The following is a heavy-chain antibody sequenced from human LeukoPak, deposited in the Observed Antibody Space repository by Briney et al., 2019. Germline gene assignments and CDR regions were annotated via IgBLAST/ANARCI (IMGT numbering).Heavy chain of an antibody. CDR2: ISSGGETI. CDR3: ARQARSLETRIPYFDY. J-gene: IGHJ4*02. CDR1: GFTFSSYE. D-gene: IGHD3-3*01. V-gene: IGHV3-48*03. Sequence: GGSLRLSCAASGFTFSSYEMNWVRQAPGKGLEWVSYISSGGETIYYADPVKGRFTISRDNAKNSLYLQMNSLSAEDTAVYYCARQARSLETRIPYFDYWGQGTLVTVSS.